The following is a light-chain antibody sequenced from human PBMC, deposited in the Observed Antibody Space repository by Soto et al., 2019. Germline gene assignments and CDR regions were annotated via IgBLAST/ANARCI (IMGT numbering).Light chain of an antibody. J-gene: IGLJ2*01. CDR1: SSDVGAYDY. CDR3: CSYAGSNSLI. CDR2: EVD. Sequence: QSALTQPASVSGSPGQSITVSCTGSSSDVGAYDYVSWYQQHPGKAPKLLIYEVDNRPSGVSDRFSGSKSGNTASLTISGLQAEDEAEYDCCSYAGSNSLIFGGGTKLTVL. V-gene: IGLV2-23*02.